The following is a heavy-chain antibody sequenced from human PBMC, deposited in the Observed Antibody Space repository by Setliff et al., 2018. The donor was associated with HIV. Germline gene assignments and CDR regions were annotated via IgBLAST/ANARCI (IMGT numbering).Heavy chain of an antibody. CDR3: TTRLRSHFDH. CDR2: ISDSSVNT. Sequence: GGSLRLSCVVSGFTFSHYGMNWVRQAPGKGLEWVSTISDSSVNTHYADSVKGRFTISRDDSKNTVYLQMNSLRAEDTARYYCTTRLRSHFDHWGQGTVVTVSS. CDR1: GFTFSHYG. V-gene: IGHV3-23*01. D-gene: IGHD5-12*01. J-gene: IGHJ4*02.